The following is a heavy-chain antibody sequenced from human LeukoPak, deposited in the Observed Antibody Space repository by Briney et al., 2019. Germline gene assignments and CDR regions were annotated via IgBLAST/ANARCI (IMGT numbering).Heavy chain of an antibody. CDR2: ISWNSGSI. J-gene: IGHJ4*02. Sequence: GRSLRLSCAASGFTFDDYAMHWVRQAPGKGLEWVSGISWNSGSIGYADSVKGRFTISIDNAKNSLYLQMNSLRAEDTAFYFWQKAAYDILTGQLDYWGQGTLVTVSS. CDR1: GFTFDDYA. CDR3: QKAAYDILTGQLDY. V-gene: IGHV3-9*01. D-gene: IGHD3-9*01.